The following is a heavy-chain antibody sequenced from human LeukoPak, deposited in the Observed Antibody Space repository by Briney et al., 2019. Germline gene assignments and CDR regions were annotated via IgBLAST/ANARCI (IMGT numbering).Heavy chain of an antibody. CDR2: INHSGST. Sequence: PSETLSLTCAVYGGSFSGYYWSWIRQPPGKGLEWIGEINHSGSTNYNPSLKSRVTISVDTSKNQFSLKLSSVTAADTAVYYCASMLSSSSSFSLYYYMDVWGKGTTVTVSS. V-gene: IGHV4-34*01. CDR1: GGSFSGYY. D-gene: IGHD6-13*01. J-gene: IGHJ6*03. CDR3: ASMLSSSSSFSLYYYMDV.